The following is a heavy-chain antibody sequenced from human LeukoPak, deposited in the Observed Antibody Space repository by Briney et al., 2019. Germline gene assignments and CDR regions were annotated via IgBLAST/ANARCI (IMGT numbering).Heavy chain of an antibody. J-gene: IGHJ4*02. CDR2: ISSSSSYI. D-gene: IGHD3-10*01. V-gene: IGHV3-21*01. Sequence: PGGSLRLSCAASGFTFSSSSMTRVRQAPGKGLEWVSSISSSSSYIYYADSVKGRFTISRDNANDSLYLQMNSLRAEDTAVYYCARDCWDYGSGSYCGIDYWGQGTLVTVSS. CDR3: ARDCWDYGSGSYCGIDY. CDR1: GFTFSSSS.